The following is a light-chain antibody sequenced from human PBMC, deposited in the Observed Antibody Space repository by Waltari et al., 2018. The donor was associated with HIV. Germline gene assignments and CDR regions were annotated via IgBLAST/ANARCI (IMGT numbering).Light chain of an antibody. CDR1: ALPNQY. CDR2: KDT. J-gene: IGLJ3*02. V-gene: IGLV3-25*03. CDR3: ESADNSGTYWV. Sequence: SYELTQPPSVSVSPGQTAKITCSGDALPNQYAHWYQQKPGQAPRLVIYKDTQRPSGIPERFSGSHSGTTVTLIISGVQAEDEADYYCESADNSGTYWVFGGGTKLSVL.